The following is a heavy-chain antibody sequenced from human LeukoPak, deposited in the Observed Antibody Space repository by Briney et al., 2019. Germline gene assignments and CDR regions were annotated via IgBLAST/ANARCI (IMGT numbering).Heavy chain of an antibody. D-gene: IGHD2-15*01. CDR3: AKVPCSGGTCYSKNAFDI. J-gene: IGHJ3*02. CDR1: EFTFSMYG. V-gene: IGHV3-21*04. Sequence: QPGGSLRLSCAASEFTFSMYGMNWVRQAPGKGLEWVSSISGSHTYIAYADSVKGRFTISRDNAKNSLYLQMNSLRAEDTAVYYCAKVPCSGGTCYSKNAFDIWGHGTMVTVSS. CDR2: ISGSHTYI.